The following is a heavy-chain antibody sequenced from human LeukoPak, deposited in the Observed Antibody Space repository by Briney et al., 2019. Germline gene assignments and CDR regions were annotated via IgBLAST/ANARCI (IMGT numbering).Heavy chain of an antibody. CDR3: AREGERPFDY. V-gene: IGHV4-59*12. Sequence: SETLSLTCTVSGGSISSYYWSWIRQPPGKGLEWIGYIYYSGSTNYNPSLKSRVTISVDTSKNQFSLKLSSVTAADTAVYYCAREGERPFDYWGQGTLVTVSS. CDR2: IYYSGST. D-gene: IGHD1-1*01. J-gene: IGHJ4*02. CDR1: GGSISSYY.